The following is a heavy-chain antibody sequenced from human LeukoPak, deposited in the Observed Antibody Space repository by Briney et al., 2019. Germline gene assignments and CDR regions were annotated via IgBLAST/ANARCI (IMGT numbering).Heavy chain of an antibody. Sequence: SETLSLTCTASGXSISSSSYYWGWIRQPPGKGLEWIGSIYYSGSTHYNPSLKSRVIISVDTSKNQISLKVSSVTAADTAVYFCARDAGYSNGWDYWGQGTLVTVSS. CDR1: GXSISSSSYY. J-gene: IGHJ4*02. CDR2: IYYSGST. V-gene: IGHV4-39*02. CDR3: ARDAGYSNGWDY. D-gene: IGHD6-19*01.